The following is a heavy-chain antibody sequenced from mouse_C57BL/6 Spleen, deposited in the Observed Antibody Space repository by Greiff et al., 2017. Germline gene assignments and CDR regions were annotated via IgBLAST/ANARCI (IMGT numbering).Heavy chain of an antibody. D-gene: IGHD1-1*01. Sequence: VQLKESGAELVRPGASVTLSCTASGFHIKDYYMHWVKQRPDKGLEWIGRIDPADGDTESSPKFQGKATMTADTYSNTAYLPRSSLTSEDTAVYYCTTVTTVVEWFAYWGQGTLGTVSA. CDR3: TTVTTVVEWFAY. V-gene: IGHV14-1*01. J-gene: IGHJ3*01. CDR2: IDPADGDT. CDR1: GFHIKDYY.